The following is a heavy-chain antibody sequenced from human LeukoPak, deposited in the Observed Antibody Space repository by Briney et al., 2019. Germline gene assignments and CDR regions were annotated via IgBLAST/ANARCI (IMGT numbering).Heavy chain of an antibody. J-gene: IGHJ4*02. D-gene: IGHD3-22*01. CDR2: IYSDGST. CDR3: AREGYDSSGYYGY. Sequence: PGGSLRLSCAASGFIVSNNYMSWVRQAPGKGLEWVSVIYSDGSTYYADSVKGRFTISRDNSKNTLYLQMNSLRAEDTAVYYCAREGYDSSGYYGYWGQGTLVTVSS. V-gene: IGHV3-53*01. CDR1: GFIVSNNY.